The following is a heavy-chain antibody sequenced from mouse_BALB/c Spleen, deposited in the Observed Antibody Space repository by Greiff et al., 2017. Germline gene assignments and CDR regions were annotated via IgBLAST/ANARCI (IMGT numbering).Heavy chain of an antibody. CDR2: ISSGGSYT. V-gene: IGHV5-6*01. Sequence: EVHLVESGGDLVKPGGSLKLSCAASGFTFSSYGMSWVRQTPDKRLEWVATISSGGSYTYYPDSVKGRFTISRDNAKNTLYLQMSSLKSEDTAMYYCARQYGSSYEWYFDVWGAGTTVTVSS. J-gene: IGHJ1*01. CDR1: GFTFSSYG. D-gene: IGHD1-1*01. CDR3: ARQYGSSYEWYFDV.